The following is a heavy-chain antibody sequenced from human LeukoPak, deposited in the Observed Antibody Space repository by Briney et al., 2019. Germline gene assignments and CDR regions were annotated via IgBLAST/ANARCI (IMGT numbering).Heavy chain of an antibody. CDR1: GGSISDYS. D-gene: IGHD6-6*01. J-gene: IGHJ4*02. Sequence: PSETLSLTCTVSGGSISDYSWSWIRQPPGKGLEWIGNLYYNGSANHNPSLKSRVTISSDTFKNQFSLKLTSVTAADTAVYYCAAARLYSSSYFDYWGQGTLVTVSS. CDR3: AAARLYSSSYFDY. V-gene: IGHV4-59*03. CDR2: LYYNGSA.